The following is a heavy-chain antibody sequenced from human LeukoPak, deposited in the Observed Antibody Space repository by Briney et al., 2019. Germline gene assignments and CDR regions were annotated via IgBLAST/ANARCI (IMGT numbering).Heavy chain of an antibody. J-gene: IGHJ3*02. Sequence: SETLSLTCTLSGGSISSYHWSCIRQPPGKGLEWIGYIYNSGCTNYNPSLKSRVTISVDTSKTQFSLQLTSVSAADTAVYYCAGGVAVAGLIWGQGTMVTVSS. CDR3: AGGVAVAGLI. V-gene: IGHV4-59*01. CDR1: GGSISSYH. D-gene: IGHD6-19*01. CDR2: IYNSGCT.